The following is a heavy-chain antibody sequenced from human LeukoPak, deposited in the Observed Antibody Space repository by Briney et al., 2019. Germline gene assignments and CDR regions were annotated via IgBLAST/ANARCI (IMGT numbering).Heavy chain of an antibody. J-gene: IGHJ4*02. V-gene: IGHV1-18*01. CDR2: ISAYNGNT. CDR1: GYTFTSYG. D-gene: IGHD3-22*01. Sequence: EASVKVSCKASGYTFTSYGISWGRQAPGQGLEWMGWISAYNGNTNYAQKLQGRVTMTTDTSTSTAYMELRSLRSDDTAVYYCARVLADYYDSSGYCDYWGQGTLVTVSS. CDR3: ARVLADYYDSSGYCDY.